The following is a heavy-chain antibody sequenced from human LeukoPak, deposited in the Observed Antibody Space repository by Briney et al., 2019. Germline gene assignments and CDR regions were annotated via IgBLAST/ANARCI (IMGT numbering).Heavy chain of an antibody. D-gene: IGHD6-13*01. CDR2: ISGSGDST. CDR3: ASERPSSSWYDY. J-gene: IGHJ4*02. V-gene: IGHV3-23*01. Sequence: PGGSLRLSCAASGFTFSTYAVNWVRQAPGKGLEWVSTISGSGDSTYYADSVKGRFSISRDNANNSLYLQMNSLRAEDTAVYYCASERPSSSWYDYWGQGTLVTVSS. CDR1: GFTFSTYA.